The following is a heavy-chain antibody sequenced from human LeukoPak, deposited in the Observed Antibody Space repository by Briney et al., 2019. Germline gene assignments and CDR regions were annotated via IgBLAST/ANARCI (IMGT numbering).Heavy chain of an antibody. CDR2: IKKDGSEK. CDR3: ARDCEVYCSREPPDY. Sequence: GGSLRLSCAASGFTFSNYWMSWVRQAPGKGLEWVANIKKDGSEKWYVDSVKGRFTVSRDDAKNSVYLQMNSLRAEDTAVYCCARDCEVYCSREPPDYWGQGTLVTVSS. D-gene: IGHD2-15*01. CDR1: GFTFSNYW. J-gene: IGHJ4*02. V-gene: IGHV3-7*01.